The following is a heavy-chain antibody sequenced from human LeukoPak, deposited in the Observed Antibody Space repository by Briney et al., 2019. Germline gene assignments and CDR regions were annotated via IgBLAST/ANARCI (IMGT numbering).Heavy chain of an antibody. D-gene: IGHD3-22*01. CDR2: IYHGGSA. V-gene: IGHV4-30-4*01. CDR1: GGSISSGDYY. CDR3: ARSYYDGSGYLFDY. Sequence: SETLTLTCTVSGGSISSGDYYWSWIRQPPGKGLEWIGYIYHGGSAYYNPSLKSRVTMSVDTSKNQFSLKLSSVTAADTAVYYCARSYYDGSGYLFDYWGQGTLVTVSS. J-gene: IGHJ4*02.